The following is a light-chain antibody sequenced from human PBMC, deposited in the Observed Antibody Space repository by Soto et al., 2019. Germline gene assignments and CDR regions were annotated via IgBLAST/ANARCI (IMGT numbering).Light chain of an antibody. CDR3: AAWDVSLNGHYA. V-gene: IGLV1-44*01. CDR1: SSNIGSSS. CDR2: NNN. J-gene: IGLJ1*01. Sequence: QSVLTQPPSASGTPGQRVTISCSGSSSNIGSSSVNWYQQLPGAAPKLLIYNNNQWPSGVPDRFSGSKSGTSASPAISGLQSEDEADYYCAAWDVSLNGHYAFGTGTKVTVL.